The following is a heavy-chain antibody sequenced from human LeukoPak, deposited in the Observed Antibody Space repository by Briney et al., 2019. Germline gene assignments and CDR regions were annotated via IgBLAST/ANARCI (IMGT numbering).Heavy chain of an antibody. Sequence: SVKVSCKASGGTFSSYAISWVRQAPGQGLEWMGGIIPIFGTANYAQKFQGRVTITADESTSTAYMELSSLRSEDTAVYYCARGRRITIFGVVMDYYYYYMDVWGKGTTVTVSS. D-gene: IGHD3-3*01. CDR1: GGTFSSYA. CDR3: ARGRRITIFGVVMDYYYYYMDV. J-gene: IGHJ6*03. CDR2: IIPIFGTA. V-gene: IGHV1-69*01.